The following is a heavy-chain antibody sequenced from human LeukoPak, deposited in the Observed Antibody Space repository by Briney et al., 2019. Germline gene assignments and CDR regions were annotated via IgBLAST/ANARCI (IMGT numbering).Heavy chain of an antibody. CDR1: LYTFTSYG. Sequence: GAAVNVSCKASLYTFTSYGISWVRQAAGQGVEWMGWISAYNGNTNYAQKLQGRVTMTTDTSTSTAYMELRSLRSDDTAVYYCARAEIAAAANFDYWGQGTLVTVSS. J-gene: IGHJ4*02. D-gene: IGHD6-13*01. V-gene: IGHV1-18*04. CDR3: ARAEIAAAANFDY. CDR2: ISAYNGNT.